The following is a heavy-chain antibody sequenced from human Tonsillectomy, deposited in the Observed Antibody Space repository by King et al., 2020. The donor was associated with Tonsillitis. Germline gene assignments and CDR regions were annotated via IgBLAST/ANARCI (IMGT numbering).Heavy chain of an antibody. CDR1: GDSVFSNSAT. V-gene: IGHV6-1*01. Sequence: VQLQPSSQGLVRPSQTLSLTCAISGDSVFSNSATWNWIRQSPSRGLEWLGRTYYRSEWFGDYAVSVKSRINITPDTSKNQFSLQLNSVTPNDTAVYYCARGSSSRYSYFYMDVWGKGTTVTVSS. J-gene: IGHJ6*03. CDR2: TYYRSEWFG. D-gene: IGHD6-13*01. CDR3: ARGSSSRYSYFYMDV.